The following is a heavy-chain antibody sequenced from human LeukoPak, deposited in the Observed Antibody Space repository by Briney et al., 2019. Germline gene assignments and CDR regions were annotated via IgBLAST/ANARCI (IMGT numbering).Heavy chain of an antibody. J-gene: IGHJ4*02. D-gene: IGHD6-6*01. V-gene: IGHV1-8*01. Sequence: GASVKVSCKASGYTFTIYDINWVRQATGQGLEWMGWMNPNSGDTGFAQKFQGRVTMTRNTSISTAYMELNSLRSEDTAVYYCARGQLADFDYWGQGTLVTVSS. CDR1: GYTFTIYD. CDR2: MNPNSGDT. CDR3: ARGQLADFDY.